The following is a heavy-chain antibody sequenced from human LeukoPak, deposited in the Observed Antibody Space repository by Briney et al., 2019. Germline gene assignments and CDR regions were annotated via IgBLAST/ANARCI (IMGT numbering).Heavy chain of an antibody. CDR1: GGTFSSYA. CDR3: AREYSSSPRPMTFDY. D-gene: IGHD6-6*01. Sequence: GASVKVSCKASGGTFSSYAISWVRQAPGQGLEWMGGIIPIFGTANYAQKFQGRVTITTDESTSTAYMELSSLRSEDTAVYYCAREYSSSPRPMTFDYWGQGTLVTVSS. J-gene: IGHJ4*02. V-gene: IGHV1-69*05. CDR2: IIPIFGTA.